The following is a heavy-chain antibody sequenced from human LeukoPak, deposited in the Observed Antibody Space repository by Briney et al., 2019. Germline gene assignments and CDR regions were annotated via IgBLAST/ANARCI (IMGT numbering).Heavy chain of an antibody. CDR3: ARDLSGYSYGYVDP. Sequence: SETLSLTCTVSGGSVSSYYWSWIRQPPGKGLEWIGYIYYSGSTNYNPSLKSRVTISVDTSKNQFSLKLSSVTAADTAVYYCARDLSGYSYGYVDPWGQGTLVTVSS. CDR2: IYYSGST. V-gene: IGHV4-59*02. CDR1: GGSVSSYY. J-gene: IGHJ5*02. D-gene: IGHD5-18*01.